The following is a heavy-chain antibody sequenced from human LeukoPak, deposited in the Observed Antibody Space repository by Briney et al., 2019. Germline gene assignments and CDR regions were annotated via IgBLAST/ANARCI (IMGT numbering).Heavy chain of an antibody. CDR1: GFTFGSYW. Sequence: GGSLRLSCAASGFTFGSYWMTWVRQAPGKGLEWVANIKQDGGEKYYVGSVKGRFTISRDNAKNSLYLQMNSLRVEDTAVYYCARGVGGEVGLWGQGTLVTVSS. V-gene: IGHV3-7*01. D-gene: IGHD4-17*01. CDR2: IKQDGGEK. J-gene: IGHJ4*02. CDR3: ARGVGGEVGL.